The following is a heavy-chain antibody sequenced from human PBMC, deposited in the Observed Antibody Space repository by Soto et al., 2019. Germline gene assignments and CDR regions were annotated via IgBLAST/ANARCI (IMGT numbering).Heavy chain of an antibody. J-gene: IGHJ5*02. CDR2: ISSDGGGT. Sequence: PGGSLRLSCTASELSFSNYAMSWVRQAPGKGLEWVSGISSDGGGTYYAASVKGLFTISRDNSNKSLYVQMNSLRADDPAVYYRAKCGGLGTSAGGWCSWFDPWGQGTLVTVSS. CDR1: ELSFSNYA. CDR3: AKCGGLGTSAGGWCSWFDP. D-gene: IGHD2-8*02. V-gene: IGHV3-23*01.